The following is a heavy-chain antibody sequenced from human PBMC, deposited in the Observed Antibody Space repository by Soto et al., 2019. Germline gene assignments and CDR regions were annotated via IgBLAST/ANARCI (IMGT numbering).Heavy chain of an antibody. CDR3: ARAPTYYDILPGYCDY. Sequence: EVQLVESGGGLVQPGGSLRLSCAASGFTFSSYWMSWVRQAPGKGLEWVANIKQDGSEKYYVDSVKGRFTISRDNAKNSLYLQMNSLRAEDTAVYYCARAPTYYDILPGYCDYWGQGTLVTVSS. D-gene: IGHD3-9*01. V-gene: IGHV3-7*05. J-gene: IGHJ4*02. CDR1: GFTFSSYW. CDR2: IKQDGSEK.